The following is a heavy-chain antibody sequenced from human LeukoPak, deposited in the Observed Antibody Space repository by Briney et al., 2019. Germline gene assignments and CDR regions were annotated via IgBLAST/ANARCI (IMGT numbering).Heavy chain of an antibody. Sequence: GGSLRLSCAASGFTFSTYAMSWVRQAPGKGLEWVSAISGSGGSTYYADSVKGRFTISRDNSKNTLYLQMNSLRAEDTAVCYCARGYSGYDYHRFEYWGQGTLVTVSS. J-gene: IGHJ4*02. CDR1: GFTFSTYA. CDR3: ARGYSGYDYHRFEY. CDR2: ISGSGGST. V-gene: IGHV3-23*01. D-gene: IGHD5-12*01.